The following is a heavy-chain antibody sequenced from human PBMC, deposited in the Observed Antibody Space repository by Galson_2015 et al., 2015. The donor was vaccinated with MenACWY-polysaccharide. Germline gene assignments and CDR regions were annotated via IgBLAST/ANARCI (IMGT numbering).Heavy chain of an antibody. V-gene: IGHV3-23*01. D-gene: IGHD1-26*01. CDR1: GFTFSSYA. CDR3: FLVGTGGRVY. J-gene: IGHJ4*02. CDR2: ISPNGDAT. Sequence: SLRLSCAASGFTFSSYAMTWVRQAPGKGLEWVSSISPNGDATDYAGSVTGRFFISRDKSLNTLYLQMNSLRAEDTAVYYCFLVGTGGRVYRGRGVLVTVPS.